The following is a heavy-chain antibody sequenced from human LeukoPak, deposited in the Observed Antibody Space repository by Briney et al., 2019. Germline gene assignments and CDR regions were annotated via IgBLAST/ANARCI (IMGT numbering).Heavy chain of an antibody. V-gene: IGHV1-69*04. D-gene: IGHD3-9*01. Sequence: SVTVSCKASGGTFSSYAISWVRQAPGQGLEWMGRIIPILGIANYAQKFQGRVTITADKSTSTAYMELSSLRSEDTAVYYCARDQQPDDILTGYYADPWGQGTLVTVSS. CDR3: ARDQQPDDILTGYYADP. CDR2: IIPILGIA. J-gene: IGHJ5*02. CDR1: GGTFSSYA.